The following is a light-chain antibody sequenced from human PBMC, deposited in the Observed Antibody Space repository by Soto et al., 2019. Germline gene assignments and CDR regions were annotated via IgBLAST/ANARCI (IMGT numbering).Light chain of an antibody. V-gene: IGLV3-1*01. CDR1: KLGDKY. CDR3: QAWDSSTAV. Sequence: SYELTQPPSVSVSPGQTASITCSGDKLGDKYACWYQQNPGQSPVLVIYQDSKRPSGTPERFSGSNSGNTATLTISGTQAMDEADYYCQAWDSSTAVFGGGTQLTVL. J-gene: IGLJ2*01. CDR2: QDS.